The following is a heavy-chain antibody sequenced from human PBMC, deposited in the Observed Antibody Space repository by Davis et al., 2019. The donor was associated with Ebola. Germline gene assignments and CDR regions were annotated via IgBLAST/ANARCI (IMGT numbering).Heavy chain of an antibody. Sequence: GESLKISCAASGFTFDDYAMSWVRQAPGKGLEWVSFIRSKGFGGTTEYAASVKGRFTISRDDSKSIAYLQMNSLKTEDTAVYYCARRGTVVTPDYWGQGTLVTVSS. J-gene: IGHJ4*01. CDR1: GFTFDDYA. CDR2: IRSKGFGGTT. V-gene: IGHV3-49*04. CDR3: ARRGTVVTPDY. D-gene: IGHD4-23*01.